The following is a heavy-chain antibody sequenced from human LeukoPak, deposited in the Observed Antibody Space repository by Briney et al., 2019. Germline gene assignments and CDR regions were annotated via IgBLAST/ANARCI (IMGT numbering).Heavy chain of an antibody. J-gene: IGHJ4*02. CDR1: RDSTSSSSYY. CDR3: ASIVGVTDYFDY. D-gene: IGHD1-26*01. V-gene: IGHV4-39*01. CDR2: IYYSGST. Sequence: SETLSLTCTVSRDSTSSSSYYWGWIRQPPGKGLEWIGSIYYSGSTSYNPSLKSRVTISVDTSKNQFSLKLTSVTAADTAVYYCASIVGVTDYFDYWGQGTLVTVSS.